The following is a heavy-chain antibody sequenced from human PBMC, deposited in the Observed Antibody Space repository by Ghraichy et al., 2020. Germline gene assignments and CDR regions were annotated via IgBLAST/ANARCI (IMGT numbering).Heavy chain of an antibody. CDR3: ARESPSGSSSENWFDP. CDR1: GGSISSGGYY. J-gene: IGHJ5*02. Sequence: SETLSLTCTVSGGSISSGGYYWSWIRQHPGKGLEWIGYIYYSGSTYYNPSLKSRVTISVDTSKNQFSLKLSSVTAADTAVYYCARESPSGSSSENWFDPWGQGTLVTVSS. D-gene: IGHD6-13*01. CDR2: IYYSGST. V-gene: IGHV4-31*03.